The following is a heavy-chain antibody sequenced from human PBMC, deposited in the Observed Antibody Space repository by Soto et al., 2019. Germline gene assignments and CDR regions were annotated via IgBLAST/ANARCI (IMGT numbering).Heavy chain of an antibody. V-gene: IGHV3-11*04. J-gene: IGHJ3*02. CDR1: VFTFSDYY. D-gene: IGHD6-19*01. CDR2: ISSSGSTI. CDR3: ARVPVSGVAGTGGAFDI. Sequence: LSISCATSVFTFSDYYLSWIRQAPGKGLEWVSYISSSGSTIYYADSVKGRFTISRDNAKNSLYLQMNSLRDEDTAVYYCARVPVSGVAGTGGAFDIWGQGTMVTVSS.